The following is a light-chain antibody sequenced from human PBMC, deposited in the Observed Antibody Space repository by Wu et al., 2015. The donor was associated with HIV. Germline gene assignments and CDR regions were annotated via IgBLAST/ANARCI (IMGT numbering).Light chain of an antibody. CDR2: AAS. J-gene: IGKJ1*01. CDR1: QSISSY. Sequence: VGDRVTITCRASQSISSYLNLVSAENHGKAPKLLIYAASSLQSGVPSRFSGSGSGTDFTLTISSLQPEDFATYYCQQSYSTPQTFGQGTKVEIK. V-gene: IGKV1-39*01. CDR3: QQSYSTPQT.